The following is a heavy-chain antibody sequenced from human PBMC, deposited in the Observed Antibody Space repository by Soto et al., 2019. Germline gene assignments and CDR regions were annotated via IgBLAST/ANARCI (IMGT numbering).Heavy chain of an antibody. CDR1: GFTFSSYA. D-gene: IGHD6-13*01. Sequence: GGSLRLSCSASGFTFSSYAMHWVRQAPGKGLEYVSAISSNGGSTYYADSVKGRFTISTDNSKNTLYLQMSSLRAEDTAVYYCGKPFLRYIAAAGTNWFDPWGQGTLVTV. J-gene: IGHJ5*02. V-gene: IGHV3-64D*06. CDR3: GKPFLRYIAAAGTNWFDP. CDR2: ISSNGGST.